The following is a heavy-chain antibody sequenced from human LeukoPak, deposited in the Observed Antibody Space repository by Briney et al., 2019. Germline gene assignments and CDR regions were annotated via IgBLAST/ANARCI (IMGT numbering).Heavy chain of an antibody. J-gene: IGHJ3*02. Sequence: PGGSLRLSCAASGFTFDDYAMHWVRQAPGKGLEWASGISWNSGSIGYADSVKGRFTTSRDNAKNSLYLQMNSLRAEDTALYYCAKVMSSRYFDWPYAFDTWGQGTMVTVSS. V-gene: IGHV3-9*01. CDR2: ISWNSGSI. CDR1: GFTFDDYA. D-gene: IGHD3-9*01. CDR3: AKVMSSRYFDWPYAFDT.